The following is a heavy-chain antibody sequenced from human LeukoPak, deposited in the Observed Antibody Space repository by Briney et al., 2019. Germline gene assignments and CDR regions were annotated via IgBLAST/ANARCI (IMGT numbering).Heavy chain of an antibody. Sequence: TSETLSLTCNVSGDSIGSSSYYWGWIRQTPEKGLEWSGSIFYSGSTYYTPSLKSRVTMSLGTSKNQFSLKLSSVTAADTAVYYCARVFTHQDAFDIWGQGTMVTVSS. V-gene: IGHV4-39*07. D-gene: IGHD3-3*01. CDR1: GDSIGSSSYY. J-gene: IGHJ3*02. CDR3: ARVFTHQDAFDI. CDR2: IFYSGST.